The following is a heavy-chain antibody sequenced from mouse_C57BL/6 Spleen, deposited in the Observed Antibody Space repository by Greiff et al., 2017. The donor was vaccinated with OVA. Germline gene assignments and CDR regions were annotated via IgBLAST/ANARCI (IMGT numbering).Heavy chain of an antibody. CDR2: IDPSDSET. D-gene: IGHD2-5*01. Sequence: VQLQQPGAELVRPGSSVKLSCKASGYTFTSYWMHWVKQRPIQGLEWIGNIDPSDSETHYNQKFKDKATLTVDKSSSTAYMQLSSLTSEDSAVYYWARRAYYSNYEYFDVWGTGTTVTVSS. J-gene: IGHJ1*03. CDR1: GYTFTSYW. V-gene: IGHV1-52*01. CDR3: ARRAYYSNYEYFDV.